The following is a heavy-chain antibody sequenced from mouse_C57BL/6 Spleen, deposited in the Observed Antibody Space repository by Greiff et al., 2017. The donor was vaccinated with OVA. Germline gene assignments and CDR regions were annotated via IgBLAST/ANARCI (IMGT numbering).Heavy chain of an antibody. V-gene: IGHV1-64*01. CDR3: ARGGYYGSSPSYWYFDV. CDR1: GYTFTSYW. D-gene: IGHD1-1*01. J-gene: IGHJ1*03. CDR2: IHPNSGST. Sequence: QVQLQQPGAELVKPGASVKLSCKASGYTFTSYWMHWVKQRPGQGLEWIGMIHPNSGSTNYNEKFKSKATLTVDKSSSTAYMQLSSRTSEDSAVYYCARGGYYGSSPSYWYFDVWGTGTTGTVAS.